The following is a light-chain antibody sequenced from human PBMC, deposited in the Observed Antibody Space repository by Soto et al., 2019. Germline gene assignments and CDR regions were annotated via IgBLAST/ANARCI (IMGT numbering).Light chain of an antibody. Sequence: EIVMTQFPATPSVFPGERATLPRRASQSVNIYLAWYQQKPGQAPMLLIFGASYRATGIPARSSGSGSGTEFNLTISSLQSEDFAVYFCQQYDDCLRLTFGGGTKV. CDR2: GAS. J-gene: IGKJ4*01. V-gene: IGKV3-15*01. CDR3: QQYDDCLRLT. CDR1: QSVNIY.